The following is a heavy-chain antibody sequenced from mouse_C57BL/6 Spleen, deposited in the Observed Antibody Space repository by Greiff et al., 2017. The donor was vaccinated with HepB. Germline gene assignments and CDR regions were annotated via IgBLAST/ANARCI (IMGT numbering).Heavy chain of an antibody. CDR1: GYAFSSYW. J-gene: IGHJ1*03. D-gene: IGHD1-1*01. Sequence: VQGVESGAELVKPGASVKISCKASGYAFSSYWMNWVKQRPGKGLEWIGQIYPGDGDTNYNGKFKGKATLTADKSSSTAYMKLSSLTSEDSAVYFCSRSENYYGSSYGYFGGWGTGTTVTVSS. V-gene: IGHV1-80*01. CDR2: IYPGDGDT. CDR3: SRSENYYGSSYGYFGG.